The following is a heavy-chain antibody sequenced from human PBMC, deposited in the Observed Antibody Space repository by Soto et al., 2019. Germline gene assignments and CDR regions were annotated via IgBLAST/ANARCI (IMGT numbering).Heavy chain of an antibody. CDR1: GFTVSRNY. CDR3: ARDRVESGYPEYFQH. D-gene: IGHD3-22*01. CDR2: IYSGGST. Sequence: EVQLVESGGGLIQPGGSLRLSCAASGFTVSRNYMSWVRQAPGKGLEWVSVIYSGGSTYYADSVKGRFTISRDNSKNTLYLQINSLRAQDTAVYYCARDRVESGYPEYFQHWGQGTLVTVSS. J-gene: IGHJ1*01. V-gene: IGHV3-53*01.